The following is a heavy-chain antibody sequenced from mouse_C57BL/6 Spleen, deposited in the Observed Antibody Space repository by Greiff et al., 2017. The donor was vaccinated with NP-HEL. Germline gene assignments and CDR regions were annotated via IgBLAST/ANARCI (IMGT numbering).Heavy chain of an antibody. D-gene: IGHD1-1*01. CDR3: AEWFTTVVAPYAMDY. Sequence: EVKLQESGPGLVKPSQSLSLTCSVTGYSITSGYYWNWIRQFPGNKLEWMGYISYDGSNNYNPSLKNRISITRDTSKNQFFLKLNSVTTEDTATYYCAEWFTTVVAPYAMDYWGQGTSVTVSS. J-gene: IGHJ4*01. V-gene: IGHV3-6*01. CDR1: GYSITSGYY. CDR2: ISYDGSN.